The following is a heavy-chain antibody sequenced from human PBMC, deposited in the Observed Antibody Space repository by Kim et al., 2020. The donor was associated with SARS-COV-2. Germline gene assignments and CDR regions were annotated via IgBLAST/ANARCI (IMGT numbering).Heavy chain of an antibody. Sequence: YNPSRKSRVTISVDTSKNQFSLKLRSVTAADTAVYYCASLENTAMSPIWYWGQGTLVTVSS. J-gene: IGHJ4*02. V-gene: IGHV4-59*01. D-gene: IGHD5-18*01. CDR3: ASLENTAMSPIWY.